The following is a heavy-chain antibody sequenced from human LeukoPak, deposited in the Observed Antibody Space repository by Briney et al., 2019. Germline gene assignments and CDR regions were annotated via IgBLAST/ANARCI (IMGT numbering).Heavy chain of an antibody. D-gene: IGHD1-1*01. CDR2: IYPDDSNT. Sequence: GESLKISCKGSGYSFTTYWIAWVRQMPGKGLEWMGTIYPDDSNTRYSPSFQGQVTISVDKSVNTAYLQWSSLKASDTAMYYCAGYTDHYYFDYWGQGTLVTVSS. CDR1: GYSFTTYW. V-gene: IGHV5-51*01. CDR3: AGYTDHYYFDY. J-gene: IGHJ4*02.